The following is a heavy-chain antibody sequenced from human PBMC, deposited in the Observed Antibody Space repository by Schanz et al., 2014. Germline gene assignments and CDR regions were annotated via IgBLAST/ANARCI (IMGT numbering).Heavy chain of an antibody. CDR2: ISASGGTT. Sequence: EVQLLESGGGLVQPGGSLRLSCEASGFTFSAYAMTWVRQIPGKGLEWVSAISASGGTTYYADSVKGRFTISRDNSKNTLYLQMNSLRSEDTAVYYCAKGRFGELSAFDIWGQGTMVTVSS. J-gene: IGHJ3*02. CDR3: AKGRFGELSAFDI. D-gene: IGHD3-10*01. V-gene: IGHV3-23*01. CDR1: GFTFSAYA.